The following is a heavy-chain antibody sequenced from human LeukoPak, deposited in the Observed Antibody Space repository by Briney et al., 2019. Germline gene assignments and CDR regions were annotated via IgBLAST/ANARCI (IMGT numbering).Heavy chain of an antibody. J-gene: IGHJ5*02. V-gene: IGHV1-24*01. Sequence: GASVKVSCKVSGYTLTELSMQWLRQAPGKGLEWMGGFDPEDGETIYAQKFQGRVTMTEDTSTDTAYMELSSLRSEDTAVYYCATNLGSYGWFDPWGQGTLVTVSS. CDR2: FDPEDGET. CDR1: GYTLTELS. CDR3: ATNLGSYGWFDP. D-gene: IGHD1-26*01.